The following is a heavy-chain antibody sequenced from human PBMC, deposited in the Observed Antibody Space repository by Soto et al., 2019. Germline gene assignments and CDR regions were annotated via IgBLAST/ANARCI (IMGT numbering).Heavy chain of an antibody. CDR3: ARGLECRGYCLDKPTWFAP. D-gene: IGHD2-15*01. V-gene: IGHV1-69*06. Sequence: SVKVSCKASGGTFSTYTFSWVRQAPGQGLEWMGRIIPIFGTPYYAQKFQGRVTITADKSTSTVYMELSSLRSDDTAVYFCARGLECRGYCLDKPTWFAPWGQGTLVTVS. CDR1: GGTFSTYT. J-gene: IGHJ5*02. CDR2: IIPIFGTP.